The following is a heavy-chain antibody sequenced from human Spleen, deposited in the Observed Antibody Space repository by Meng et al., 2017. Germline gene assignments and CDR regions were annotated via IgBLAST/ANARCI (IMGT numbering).Heavy chain of an antibody. V-gene: IGHV4-34*01. CDR1: GGSFSDYY. J-gene: IGHJ6*02. Sequence: SETLSLTCVVSGGSFSDYYWSWIRQPPGKGLEWIGEINHSGSTNYNPSLESRATISVDTSQNNLSLKLSSVTAADTAVYYCARGVRYSSGWSSTYYYYYYGMDVWGQGTTVTVSS. CDR2: INHSGST. D-gene: IGHD6-19*01. CDR3: ARGVRYSSGWSSTYYYYYYGMDV.